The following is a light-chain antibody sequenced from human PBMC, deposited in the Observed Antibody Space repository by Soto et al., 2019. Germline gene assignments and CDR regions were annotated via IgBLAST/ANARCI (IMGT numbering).Light chain of an antibody. Sequence: SYELIQPSSVSVSPGQTARVTGSGDVLAKNFARWFQQKPGQAPVLLIYKDTERPSGIPERFSGSNSGTTVTLTITGAQVDDEADYYCYSLADNRGGVFGGGTKLTVL. CDR3: YSLADNRGGV. J-gene: IGLJ3*02. V-gene: IGLV3-27*01. CDR1: VLAKNF. CDR2: KDT.